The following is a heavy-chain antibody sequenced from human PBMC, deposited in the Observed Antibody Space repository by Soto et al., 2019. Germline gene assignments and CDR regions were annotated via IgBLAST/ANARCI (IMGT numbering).Heavy chain of an antibody. Sequence: SETLSLTCTVSGGSISSYYWSWIRQPAGKGLEWIGRIYTSGSTNYNPSLKSRVTMSVDTSKNQISLKLSSVTAADTAVYYCTRAPTGYCGGDCFDYWGQGALVTVDS. D-gene: IGHD2-21*01. CDR3: TRAPTGYCGGDCFDY. V-gene: IGHV4-4*07. CDR1: GGSISSYY. J-gene: IGHJ4*02. CDR2: IYTSGST.